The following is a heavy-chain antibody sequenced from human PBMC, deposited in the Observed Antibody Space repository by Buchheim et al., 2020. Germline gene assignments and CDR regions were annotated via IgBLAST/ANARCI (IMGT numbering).Heavy chain of an antibody. J-gene: IGHJ4*02. CDR3: ARGYYDSSGYAYFDY. CDR1: GFTFNKYE. CDR2: ISSSGTSI. D-gene: IGHD3-22*01. V-gene: IGHV3-48*03. Sequence: EVQLVESGGGFVQPGGSLRLSCAASGFTFNKYEMNWVRQAPGKGLQWVSYISSSGTSIYYADSVKGRFTLSRDNAKNLLYLQMNSLRAEDTAVYYCARGYYDSSGYAYFDYWGQGT.